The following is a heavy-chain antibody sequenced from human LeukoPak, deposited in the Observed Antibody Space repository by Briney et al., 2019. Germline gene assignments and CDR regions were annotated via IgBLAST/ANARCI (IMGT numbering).Heavy chain of an antibody. CDR2: IYYSGST. CDR3: ARQMAGSGYLYFDY. CDR1: GGSISSYY. V-gene: IGHV4-59*08. D-gene: IGHD3-22*01. J-gene: IGHJ4*02. Sequence: SETLSLTCTVSGGSISSYYWSWVRQPPGMGLEWIGYIYYSGSTNYNPSLKSRVTISVDTSKNQFSLKLSSVTAADTAVYYCARQMAGSGYLYFDYWGQGTLVSVSS.